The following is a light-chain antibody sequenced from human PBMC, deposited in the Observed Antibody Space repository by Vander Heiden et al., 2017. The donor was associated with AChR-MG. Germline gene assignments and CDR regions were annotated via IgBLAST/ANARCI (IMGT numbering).Light chain of an antibody. Sequence: QSVLAQPPSASGTPGHRVTVSCSGSSSNIGSNSVNWYQQVPGRAPKLLIHSDDHRPSGVPDRFSGSRSGTSASLAITGLQSEDEAVYYCATWDDSLTAYFFGPGTTVTVL. J-gene: IGLJ1*01. CDR3: ATWDDSLTAYF. CDR2: SDD. CDR1: SSNIGSNS. V-gene: IGLV1-44*01.